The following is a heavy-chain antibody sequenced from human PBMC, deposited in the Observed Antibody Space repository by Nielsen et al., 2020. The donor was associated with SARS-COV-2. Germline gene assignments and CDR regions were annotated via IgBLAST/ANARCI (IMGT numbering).Heavy chain of an antibody. D-gene: IGHD3-22*01. CDR2: IRSKENAYAT. CDR3: LRSDSRLPNFDY. V-gene: IGHV3-73*01. CDR1: GFTFSDSA. J-gene: IGHJ4*02. Sequence: GGSLRLSCAASGFTFSDSAIYWVRQASGTGLEWVGRIRSKENAYATIYAESMKGRFTISRDDSQNTAYLHLNSLKTEDTALYYCLRSDSRLPNFDYWGQGTLVTVSS.